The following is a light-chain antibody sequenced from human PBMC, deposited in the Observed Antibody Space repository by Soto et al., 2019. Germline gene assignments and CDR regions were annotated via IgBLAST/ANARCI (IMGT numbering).Light chain of an antibody. CDR2: EVN. CDR3: TSYAGGNNV. J-gene: IGLJ1*01. Sequence: QSVLTQPPSASGSPGQSVTISCTGTSSDVGGYNYVSWYQQHPGKVPKLMVYEVNKRPSGVPDRFSGSKSGNTASLTVSGLQGEDEAEYFCTSYAGGNNVFGTGTKVTVL. V-gene: IGLV2-8*01. CDR1: SSDVGGYNY.